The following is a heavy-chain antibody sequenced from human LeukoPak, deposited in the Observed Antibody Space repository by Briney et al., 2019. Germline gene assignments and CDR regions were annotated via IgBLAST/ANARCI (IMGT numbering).Heavy chain of an antibody. CDR1: GFTFSSYA. Sequence: GGSLRLSCAASGFTFSSYAMHWVRQAPGKGLEWVAVISYDGSNKYYADSVKGRFTISRDNSKNTLYLQMNSLRAEDTAVYYCASPDCSGGSCLGVALDYWGQGTLVTVSP. D-gene: IGHD2-15*01. V-gene: IGHV3-30*04. CDR2: ISYDGSNK. CDR3: ASPDCSGGSCLGVALDY. J-gene: IGHJ4*02.